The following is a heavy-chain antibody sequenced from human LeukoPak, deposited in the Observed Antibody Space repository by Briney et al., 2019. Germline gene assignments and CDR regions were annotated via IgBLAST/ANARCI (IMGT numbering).Heavy chain of an antibody. CDR2: INHSGGT. D-gene: IGHD3-3*01. V-gene: IGHV4-34*01. J-gene: IGHJ4*02. CDR1: GGSFSGYY. CDR3: ARGRRTTYYDFWSGPHY. Sequence: PSETLSLTCAVYGGSFSGYYWSWIRQPPGKGLEWIGEINHSGGTNYNPSLKSRVTISVDTSKNQFSLKLSSVTAADTAVYYCARGRRTTYYDFWSGPHYWGQGTLVTVSS.